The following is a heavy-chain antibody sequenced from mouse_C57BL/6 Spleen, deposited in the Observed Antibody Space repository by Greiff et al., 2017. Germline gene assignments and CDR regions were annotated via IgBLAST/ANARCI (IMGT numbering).Heavy chain of an antibody. V-gene: IGHV1-26*01. Sequence: EVQLQQSGPELVKPGASVKISCKASGYTFTDYYMNWVKQSHGKSLEWIGDINPNNGGTSYNQKFKGKATLTVDKSSSTAYMELRSLTSEDSAVYYCARGGYYGSGVDYWGQGTTLTVSS. D-gene: IGHD1-1*01. CDR2: INPNNGGT. CDR3: ARGGYYGSGVDY. CDR1: GYTFTDYY. J-gene: IGHJ2*01.